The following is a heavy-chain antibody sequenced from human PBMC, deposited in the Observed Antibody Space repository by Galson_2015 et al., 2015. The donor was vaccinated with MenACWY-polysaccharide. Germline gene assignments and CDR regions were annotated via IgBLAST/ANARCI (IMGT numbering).Heavy chain of an antibody. CDR1: GFTFSSYA. CDR2: VSASGGST. V-gene: IGHV3-23*01. CDR3: AKDTGHGQYAYSWRTSDN. J-gene: IGHJ3*02. D-gene: IGHD1-26*01. Sequence: LRLSCAASGFTFSSYAMSWVRQAPGQGLEWVSGVSASGGSTVYTDSAKGRFTMSRDNSKRSLYLQKNSLRAEDTAVYYCAKDTGHGQYAYSWRTSDNWGRGTMVTASS.